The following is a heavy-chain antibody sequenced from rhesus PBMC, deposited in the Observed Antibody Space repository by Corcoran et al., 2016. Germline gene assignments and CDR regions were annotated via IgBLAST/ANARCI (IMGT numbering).Heavy chain of an antibody. CDR3: AREGRGGGSSYSRFDV. D-gene: IGHD4-29*01. CDR1: GGTISSVYCY. J-gene: IGHJ5-1*01. V-gene: IGHV4S12*01. Sequence: QVQLQESGPGVVKPSETLSLTCAVSGGTISSVYCYLSWFRQPPGKGLGWIGGIYRKSENNNYKPSLKSRDTNSKDTAKNQFSLKLSSVTATDTAVYYCAREGRGGGSSYSRFDVWGPGVLVTVSS. CDR2: IYRKSENN.